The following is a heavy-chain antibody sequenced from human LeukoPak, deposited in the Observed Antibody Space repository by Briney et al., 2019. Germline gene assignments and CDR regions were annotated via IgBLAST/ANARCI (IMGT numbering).Heavy chain of an antibody. J-gene: IGHJ2*01. CDR1: GGSINRYY. CDR3: AGHKVHDFGGSDWYFDL. Sequence: SETLSLTCTVSGGSINRYYWSWIRQPPGKGLEWIAYMFYGGDTNHNPSLKSRVTMSVDMSKNQFSLRLTSVTAADTAVYYCAGHKVHDFGGSDWYFDLWGRGTLVTVSS. D-gene: IGHD4-23*01. V-gene: IGHV4-59*08. CDR2: MFYGGDT.